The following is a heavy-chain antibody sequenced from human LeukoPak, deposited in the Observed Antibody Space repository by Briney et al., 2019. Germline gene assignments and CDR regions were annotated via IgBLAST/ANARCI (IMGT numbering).Heavy chain of an antibody. CDR2: FYYSGST. J-gene: IGHJ5*02. D-gene: IGHD3-22*01. CDR1: GGSLSSGGYY. V-gene: IGHV4-31*03. Sequence: SQTLPLTCTVSGGSLSSGGYYWRWTRHHPGRGLEGIGYFYYSGSTYYNPSLKSRVTISVDTSKNQFSLKLSSVTAADTAVYYCARSSPPDSSGYYLAYNWFDPWGQGTLVTVSS. CDR3: ARSSPPDSSGYYLAYNWFDP.